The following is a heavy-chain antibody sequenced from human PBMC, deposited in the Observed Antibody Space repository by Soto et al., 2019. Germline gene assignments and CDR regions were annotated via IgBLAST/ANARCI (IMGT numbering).Heavy chain of an antibody. J-gene: IGHJ5*02. Sequence: SQTLSLTCAISGDRVSSNTASWNWIRQSPSRGLEWLRRTYFRSKWYNDYAVSVKSRIIINPDTSNNQFSLQLNSVTPEDTAVYFCAKGDNLGPKTGYAFDPWGQGIMVTVSS. V-gene: IGHV6-1*01. CDR3: AKGDNLGPKTGYAFDP. CDR2: TYFRSKWYN. D-gene: IGHD5-12*01. CDR1: GDRVSSNTAS.